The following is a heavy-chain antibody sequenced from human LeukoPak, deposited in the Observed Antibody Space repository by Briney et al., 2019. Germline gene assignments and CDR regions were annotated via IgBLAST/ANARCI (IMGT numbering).Heavy chain of an antibody. D-gene: IGHD2-21*02. CDR1: GFTVSNNY. J-gene: IGHJ4*02. CDR2: ISYDGSSK. V-gene: IGHV3-30*18. Sequence: PGGSLRLSCAASGFTVSNNYMSWVRQAPGKGLEWVAVISYDGSSKDYADSVKGRFAISRDNSKNTLYLQMNSLRAEDTAVYYCAKLEIVVVTAGCNSDFWCQGSLVTVSS. CDR3: AKLEIVVVTAGCNSDF.